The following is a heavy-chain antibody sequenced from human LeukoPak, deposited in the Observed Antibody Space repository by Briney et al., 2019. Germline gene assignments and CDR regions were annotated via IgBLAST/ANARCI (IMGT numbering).Heavy chain of an antibody. V-gene: IGHV3-21*01. CDR3: ARALRSGYDPGKPTFFDY. CDR2: ISSSSSYI. D-gene: IGHD5-12*01. J-gene: IGHJ4*02. Sequence: PGESLRLSCAASGFIFKKYWMNWVRQAPGKGLEWVSSISSSSSYIYYADSVKGRFTISRDNAKNSLYLQMNSLRAEDTAVYYCARALRSGYDPGKPTFFDYWGQGTLVTVSS. CDR1: GFIFKKYW.